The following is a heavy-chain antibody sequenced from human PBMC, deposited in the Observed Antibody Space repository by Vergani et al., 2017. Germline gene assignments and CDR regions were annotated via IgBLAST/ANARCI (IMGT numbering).Heavy chain of an antibody. CDR2: ISWNSGSI. CDR3: AKSSGWEDDAFDI. Sequence: EVQLVESGGGLVQPGRSLRLSCAASGFTFDDYAMHWVRQAPGKGLEWVSGISWNSGSIGYADSVKGRFTISRDNSKNTLYLQMNSLRAEDTAVYYCAKSSGWEDDAFDIWGQGTMVTVSS. CDR1: GFTFDDYA. D-gene: IGHD6-19*01. V-gene: IGHV3-9*01. J-gene: IGHJ3*02.